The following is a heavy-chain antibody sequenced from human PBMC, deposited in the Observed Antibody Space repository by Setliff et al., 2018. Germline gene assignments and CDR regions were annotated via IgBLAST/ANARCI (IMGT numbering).Heavy chain of an antibody. CDR3: AKDRWGYADP. Sequence: GGSLRLSCAASGFSFDDYAMHWVRQAPGKGLEWVSGISWNSDTIGYADSVKGRFTISRDNAKKSLYLQMNSLRAEDMAKYFCAKDRWGYADPWGQGTLVTVSS. V-gene: IGHV3-9*03. D-gene: IGHD2-2*01. CDR1: GFSFDDYA. J-gene: IGHJ5*02. CDR2: ISWNSDTI.